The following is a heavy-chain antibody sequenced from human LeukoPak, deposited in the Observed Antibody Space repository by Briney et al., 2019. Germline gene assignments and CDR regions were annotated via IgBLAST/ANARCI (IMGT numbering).Heavy chain of an antibody. CDR2: INHSGST. Sequence: KPSETLSLTCAVYGGSFSGYYWSWIRQPPGKGLEWIGEINHSGSTNYNPSLKSRVTISVDTSKNQFSPKLSSVTAADTAVYYCARSAYYYDSSGPGREANWFDPWGQGTLVTVSS. D-gene: IGHD3-22*01. CDR3: ARSAYYYDSSGPGREANWFDP. J-gene: IGHJ5*02. V-gene: IGHV4-34*01. CDR1: GGSFSGYY.